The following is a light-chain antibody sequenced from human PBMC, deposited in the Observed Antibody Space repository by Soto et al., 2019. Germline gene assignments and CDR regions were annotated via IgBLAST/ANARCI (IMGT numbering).Light chain of an antibody. CDR3: ETWDSNTWV. J-gene: IGLJ3*02. CDR1: SGHSSYI. Sequence: QLVLTQSSSASASLGSSVKLTCTLSSGHSSYIIAWHQQQPGKAPRYLMKLEGCGSYNKGSGVPDRFSGSSSGADRYLTISNLQSEDEADYYCETWDSNTWVFGGGTKLTVL. CDR2: LEGCGSY. V-gene: IGLV4-60*03.